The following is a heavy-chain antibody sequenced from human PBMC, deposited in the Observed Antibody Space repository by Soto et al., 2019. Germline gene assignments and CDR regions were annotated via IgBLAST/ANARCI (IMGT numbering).Heavy chain of an antibody. CDR3: VTGETTYYH. CDR2: ISSGATTT. J-gene: IGHJ4*02. CDR1: GFTFSAYA. D-gene: IGHD7-27*01. Sequence: XGSLRLSCAAAGFTFSAYAMSWVRQAPGKGLDWVSGISSGATTTYYADSVKGRFTVSRDKSRSIVYLEMKSLRVEDTALYYCVTGETTYYHWGQGALVTVSS. V-gene: IGHV3-23*01.